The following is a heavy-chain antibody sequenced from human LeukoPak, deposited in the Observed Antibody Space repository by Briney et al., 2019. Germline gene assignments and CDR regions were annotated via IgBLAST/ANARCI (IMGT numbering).Heavy chain of an antibody. D-gene: IGHD6-13*01. J-gene: IGHJ4*02. Sequence: GESLKISCKGSGYTFSNYWIGWVRQMPGKGLEWMGIIYPGDSETRYNPSFQGQVTISADKSSNTAYLQWNSLKASDTAMYYCARHPWYSPGDYWGQGTLVTVSS. CDR1: GYTFSNYW. V-gene: IGHV5-51*01. CDR2: IYPGDSET. CDR3: ARHPWYSPGDY.